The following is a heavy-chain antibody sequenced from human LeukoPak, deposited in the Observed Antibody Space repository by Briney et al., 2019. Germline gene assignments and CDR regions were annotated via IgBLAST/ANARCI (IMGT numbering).Heavy chain of an antibody. CDR3: ARGTYYYDSSGYYYFDY. J-gene: IGHJ4*02. Sequence: GGSLRLSCAASGFTFSSYSMNWVRQAPGKGLEWVSSTSSSSSYIYYADSVKGRFTISRDNAKNSLYLQMNSLRAEDTAVYYCARGTYYYDSSGYYYFDYWGQGTLVTVSS. D-gene: IGHD3-22*01. CDR1: GFTFSSYS. CDR2: TSSSSSYI. V-gene: IGHV3-21*01.